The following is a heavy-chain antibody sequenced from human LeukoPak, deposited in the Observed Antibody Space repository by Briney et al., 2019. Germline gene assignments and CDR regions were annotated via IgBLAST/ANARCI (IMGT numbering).Heavy chain of an antibody. CDR2: INQDGSQK. D-gene: IGHD6-6*01. CDR1: GLSFDTNW. J-gene: IGHJ4*02. Sequence: PGGSLRLSCAVSGLSFDTNWMSWVRQVPGKGLEWVANINQDGSQKNYLDSLRGRLTIFRDNSKNALYLQMDSLRAEDTAVYYCANWIGSSSRDYWGQGTLVTVSS. CDR3: ANWIGSSSRDY. V-gene: IGHV3-7*05.